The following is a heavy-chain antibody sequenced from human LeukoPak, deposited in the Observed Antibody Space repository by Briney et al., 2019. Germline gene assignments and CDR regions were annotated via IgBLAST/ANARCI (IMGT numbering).Heavy chain of an antibody. CDR3: ARRFRGYYYDAFDI. CDR2: IYYSGST. V-gene: IGHV4-39*01. J-gene: IGHJ3*02. Sequence: TPSETLSLTCTVSGGSISRGTYYWGWIRQPPGKGLEWLGSIYYSGSTHHNPSLKSRGTISVDTSKNEFSLKLTSVTAADTAVYYCARRFRGYYYDAFDIWGQGTMVTVSS. D-gene: IGHD3-10*01. CDR1: GGSISRGTYY.